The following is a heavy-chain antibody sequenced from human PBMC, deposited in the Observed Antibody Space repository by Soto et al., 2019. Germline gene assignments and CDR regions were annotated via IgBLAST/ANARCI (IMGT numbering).Heavy chain of an antibody. CDR1: GFTFSSFA. J-gene: IGHJ4*02. V-gene: IGHV3-23*01. D-gene: IGHD3-22*01. Sequence: PGGSLRLSCAASGFTFSSFALSWVRQAPGKGLEWVSAISGSGDGTDYADSVKGRFTISRDNSKNTLYLQMNSLRAEDTAVYYCGRDTYYDGSGYHSGGVDFWGQGTLVTVSS. CDR2: ISGSGDGT. CDR3: GRDTYYDGSGYHSGGVDF.